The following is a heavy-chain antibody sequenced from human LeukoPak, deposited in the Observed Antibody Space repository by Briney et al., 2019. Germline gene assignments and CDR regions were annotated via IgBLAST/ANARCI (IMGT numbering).Heavy chain of an antibody. CDR1: GFTVSSTY. Sequence: PGGSLRLSCVASGFTVSSTYMSWVRQPPGKGLEWVSVLYSDTNTKFADSVKGRFTISRDNSKNTLYLQMNSLRVDDTAVYYCAKGTLTPHNWGQGTLVTVSS. D-gene: IGHD1/OR15-1a*01. CDR3: AKGTLTPHN. J-gene: IGHJ4*02. V-gene: IGHV3-66*02. CDR2: LYSDTNT.